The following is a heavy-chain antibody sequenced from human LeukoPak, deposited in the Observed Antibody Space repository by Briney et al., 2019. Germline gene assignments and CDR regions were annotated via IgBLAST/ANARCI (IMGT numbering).Heavy chain of an antibody. CDR1: GFTFSSYS. D-gene: IGHD6-13*01. J-gene: IGHJ6*03. CDR2: ISSSSSYI. Sequence: PGGSLRLSCAASGFTFSSYSMNWVRQAPGKGLEWVSSISSSSSYIYYADSVKGRFTISRDNAKNSLYLQMNSLRAEDTAVYYCAAIAAAGFQGARYYYYMDVWGKGTTVTVSS. V-gene: IGHV3-21*01. CDR3: AAIAAAGFQGARYYYYMDV.